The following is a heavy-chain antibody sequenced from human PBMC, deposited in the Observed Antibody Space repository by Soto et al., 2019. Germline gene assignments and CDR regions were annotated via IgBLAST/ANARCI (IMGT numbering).Heavy chain of an antibody. V-gene: IGHV4-31*03. CDR3: ARELTVTPYYFDY. D-gene: IGHD4-4*01. Sequence: SETLSLTCSVSGGSISSGGYYWSWIRQHPGKGLEWIGYIYYSGSTYYNPSLKSRVTISVDTSKNQFSLKLSSVTAADTAVYYCARELTVTPYYFDYWGQGTLVTVSS. CDR1: GGSISSGGYY. J-gene: IGHJ4*02. CDR2: IYYSGST.